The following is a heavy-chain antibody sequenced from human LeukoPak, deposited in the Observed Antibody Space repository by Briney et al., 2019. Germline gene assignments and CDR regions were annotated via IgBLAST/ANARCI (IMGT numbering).Heavy chain of an antibody. J-gene: IGHJ5*02. CDR2: IYFSGST. CDR3: ARVGDVPQSPFDP. D-gene: IGHD3-16*01. V-gene: IGHV4-59*01. CDR1: GGSISPYY. Sequence: SETLSLTCTVSGGSISPYYWSWIRQPPGKGLEWIGYIYFSGSTNYNPSLKSRVTISLDTSRSRFSLRLTSVTAADTAVYYCARVGDVPQSPFDPWGQGTLVSVSS.